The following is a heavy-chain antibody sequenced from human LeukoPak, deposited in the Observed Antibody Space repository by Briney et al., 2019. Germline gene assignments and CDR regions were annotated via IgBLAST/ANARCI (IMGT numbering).Heavy chain of an antibody. Sequence: PSETLSLTCAVYGGSFNPYYWNWIRQSPGKGLEWIGEINHSGSTNYNPSLKSRVTISVDTSKNQFSLKLSSVTAADTAVYYCARGAIGYSSGWYGGYYYYMDVWGKGTTVTVSS. D-gene: IGHD6-19*01. V-gene: IGHV4-34*01. CDR3: ARGAIGYSSGWYGGYYYYMDV. CDR1: GGSFNPYY. CDR2: INHSGST. J-gene: IGHJ6*03.